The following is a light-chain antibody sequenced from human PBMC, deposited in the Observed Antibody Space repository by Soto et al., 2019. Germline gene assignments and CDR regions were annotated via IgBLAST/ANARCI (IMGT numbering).Light chain of an antibody. V-gene: IGKV3-20*01. CDR2: DVS. Sequence: EIVLTQSPGTLSLSPGEIATLSCRVSQSVRNNYLAWYQQKPGQAPRLLIYDVSNRATGIPARFSGSGSGTEFTLTISSLQPDDFATYYCQHYNSYSEAFGQGTKVDIK. CDR3: QHYNSYSEA. J-gene: IGKJ1*01. CDR1: QSVRNNY.